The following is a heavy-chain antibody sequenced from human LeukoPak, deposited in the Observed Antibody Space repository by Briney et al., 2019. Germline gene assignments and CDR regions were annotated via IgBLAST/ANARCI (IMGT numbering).Heavy chain of an antibody. CDR2: INPNSGDT. Sequence: GASVKVSCKASGYTFTGYYMHWVRQAPGQGLEWMGWINPNSGDTNYAQKFQGRVTMTRDTSISTAYMELSRLRSDDTAVYYCARVPKRSSGWLDPWGQGTLVTVSS. CDR1: GYTFTGYY. J-gene: IGHJ5*02. V-gene: IGHV1-2*02. D-gene: IGHD6-19*01. CDR3: ARVPKRSSGWLDP.